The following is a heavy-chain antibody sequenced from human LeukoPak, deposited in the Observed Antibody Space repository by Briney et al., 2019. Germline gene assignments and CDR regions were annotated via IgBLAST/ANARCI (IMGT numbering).Heavy chain of an antibody. CDR2: IDISGDST. V-gene: IGHV3-23*05. CDR3: ANEIRPNDY. Sequence: GGSLRLSCVVSGFTVSSHAMCWVRQAPGGGLEWVSSIDISGDSTSYADSVKGRFTISRDNSKNTLLLQMDSLRAEDSAIYYCANEIRPNDYWGQGTLVTVSS. CDR1: GFTVSSHA. D-gene: IGHD4/OR15-4a*01. J-gene: IGHJ4*02.